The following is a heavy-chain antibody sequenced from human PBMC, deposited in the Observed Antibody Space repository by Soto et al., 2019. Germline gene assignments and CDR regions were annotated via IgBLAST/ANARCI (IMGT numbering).Heavy chain of an antibody. CDR3: ARSPLGYDYVRQTWREVGDSFDI. Sequence: QVRLEQWGAGLLKPSETLSLTCAIYGASLGGFHWTWLRQAPGKGLEWIGELIHGGSTNYNQSLKGRVSFYLDTSKNQFSLQLMSVTAADTAVYYCARSPLGYDYVRQTWREVGDSFDIWGRGTLVTVSS. CDR2: LIHGGST. D-gene: IGHD3-16*01. CDR1: GASLGGFH. V-gene: IGHV4-34*12. J-gene: IGHJ3*02.